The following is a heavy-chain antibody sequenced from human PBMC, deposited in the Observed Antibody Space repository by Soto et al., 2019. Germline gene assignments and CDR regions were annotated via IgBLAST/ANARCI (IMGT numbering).Heavy chain of an antibody. J-gene: IGHJ3*02. CDR1: GFTFSSYG. Sequence: PGGSLRLSCAASGFTFSSYGMHWVRQAPGKGLEWVAVISYDGSNKYYADSVKGRFTISRDNSKNTLYLQMNSLRAEDTAVYYCARVEGEVGVVNLNAFDIWGQGTMVTVSS. CDR3: ARVEGEVGVVNLNAFDI. V-gene: IGHV3-30*03. CDR2: ISYDGSNK. D-gene: IGHD3-3*01.